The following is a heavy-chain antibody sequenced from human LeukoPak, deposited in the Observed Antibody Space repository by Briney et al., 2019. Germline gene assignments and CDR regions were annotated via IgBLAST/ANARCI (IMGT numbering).Heavy chain of an antibody. V-gene: IGHV1-69*13. CDR2: IIPIFGTA. Sequence: SVKVSCKASGYTFTSYAISWVRQAPGQGLEWMGGIIPIFGTANYAQKFQGRVTITADESTSTAYMELSSLRSEDTAVHYCARGGEQWLVQGNWFDPWGQGTLVTVSS. CDR1: GYTFTSYA. J-gene: IGHJ5*02. D-gene: IGHD6-19*01. CDR3: ARGGEQWLVQGNWFDP.